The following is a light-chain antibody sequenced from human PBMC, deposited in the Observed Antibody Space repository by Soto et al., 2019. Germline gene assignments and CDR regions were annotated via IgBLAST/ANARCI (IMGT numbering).Light chain of an antibody. Sequence: DIVMTQSPDSLAVSLGERATVNCKSSQSVLHRSSNKNFVAWYQQKPGQPPKLLISWASTRESGVPDRFSGSGSETDFALTISSLQAVDVAVYFCQHYYNTPWTFGQGTKVEIK. CDR3: QHYYNTPWT. CDR1: QSVLHRSSNKNF. CDR2: WAS. V-gene: IGKV4-1*01. J-gene: IGKJ1*01.